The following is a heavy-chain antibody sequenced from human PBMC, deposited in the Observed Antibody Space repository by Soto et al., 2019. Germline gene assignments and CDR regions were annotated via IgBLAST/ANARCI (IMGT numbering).Heavy chain of an antibody. CDR1: GFTFRTYA. CDR2: ITDSGGST. D-gene: IGHD3-10*01. CDR3: AKVHGSGTYYNFPDY. V-gene: IGHV3-23*01. Sequence: GGSLRLSCAASGFTFRTYAMSWVRQAPGKGLEWVSTITDSGGSTYYAASVKGRFTISRDNSENTLYLLMNSLSAEDTAPYYCAKVHGSGTYYNFPDYWGQGTLVTVSS. J-gene: IGHJ4*02.